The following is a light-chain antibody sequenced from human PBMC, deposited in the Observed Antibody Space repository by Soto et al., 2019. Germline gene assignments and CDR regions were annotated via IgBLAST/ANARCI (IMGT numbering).Light chain of an antibody. CDR3: QQTYSAPRT. Sequence: DIQMTQSPSSLSASVGDRVTISCRASQSIMTYLNWYQQKPGEAPKLLIYTASTLHNGVPSRFSGSGSGTDFTLTISSLQHEDFATYYCQQTYSAPRTFGQGTKVEVK. V-gene: IGKV1-39*01. CDR1: QSIMTY. CDR2: TAS. J-gene: IGKJ1*01.